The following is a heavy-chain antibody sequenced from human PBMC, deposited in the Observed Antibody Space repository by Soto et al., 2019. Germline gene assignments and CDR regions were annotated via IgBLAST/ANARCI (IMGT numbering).Heavy chain of an antibody. CDR3: ARGVLDWNYAPPNYGMDV. V-gene: IGHV1-69*01. D-gene: IGHD1-7*01. J-gene: IGHJ6*02. Sequence: QVQLVQSGAEVKKPGSSVKVSCKASGGTFSSYAISWVRQAPGQGLECMGGIIPIFGTANYAQKFQGRVTITAAESTSTAYMELSSLRSEDTAVYYCARGVLDWNYAPPNYGMDVWGQGTTVTVSS. CDR2: IIPIFGTA. CDR1: GGTFSSYA.